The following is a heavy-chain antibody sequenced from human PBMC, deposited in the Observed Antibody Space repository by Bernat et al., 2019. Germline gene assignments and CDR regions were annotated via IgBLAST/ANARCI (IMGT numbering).Heavy chain of an antibody. J-gene: IGHJ4*02. V-gene: IGHV3-30*03. CDR2: IPYDGGNK. CDR3: ARDFCGGDCSVNPPDNY. Sequence: QVQLVESGGGVVQPGRSLRLSCAASGFTFSSYGMHWVRQAPGKGLEWVAVIPYDGGNKYYADSVKDRFTISRDNSKNTLYLQMNSLRAEDTAVYYCARDFCGGDCSVNPPDNYWGQGTLVTVSS. D-gene: IGHD2-21*02. CDR1: GFTFSSYG.